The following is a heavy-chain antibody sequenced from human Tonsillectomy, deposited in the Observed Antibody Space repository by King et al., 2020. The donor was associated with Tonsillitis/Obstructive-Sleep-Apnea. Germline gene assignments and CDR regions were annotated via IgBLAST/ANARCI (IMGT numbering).Heavy chain of an antibody. CDR1: GFTFSTYS. CDR3: TRDKRQRWALDF. D-gene: IGHD1-1*01. J-gene: IGHJ4*02. CDR2: ISGSGNTI. Sequence: VQLVESGGGLEQPGGSLRLSCAASGFTFSTYSMNWVRQAPGKGLEWVSFISGSGNTIYYADSVKGRFTITRDNANNSLFLQMNSLRVEDTALYYCTRDKRQRWALDFWGQGNLVTVSS. V-gene: IGHV3-48*01.